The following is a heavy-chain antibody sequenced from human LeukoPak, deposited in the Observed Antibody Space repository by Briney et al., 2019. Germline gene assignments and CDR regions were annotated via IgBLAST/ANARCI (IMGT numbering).Heavy chain of an antibody. CDR3: ARVPTVFGVDPEQNHFDR. CDR1: GYTFFSYG. J-gene: IGHJ4*02. Sequence: ASVKVSCKASGYTFFSYGITWVGQAPGQGLEWMGWISVYNGNRKIAQNFQGRVTMTTDSSTSTAYMELGSLRSDDTAVYYCARVPTVFGVDPEQNHFDRWGQGTLVIVSS. D-gene: IGHD3-3*01. V-gene: IGHV1-18*01. CDR2: ISVYNGNR.